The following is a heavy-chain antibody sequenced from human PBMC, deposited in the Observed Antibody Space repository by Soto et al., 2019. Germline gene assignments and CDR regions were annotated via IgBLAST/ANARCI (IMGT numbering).Heavy chain of an antibody. CDR1: GFTFTNSA. D-gene: IGHD5-18*01. V-gene: IGHV1-58*01. CDR2: IVVGSGST. J-gene: IGHJ4*02. Sequence: SVKVSCKASGFTFTNSAVQWVRQARGQRLEWIGWIVVGSGSTDYAQKFQERVTLTRDMSTSTAYMELSSLRSEETAVYYCAADKGYSYGYGSYWGQGTLVTVSS. CDR3: AADKGYSYGYGSY.